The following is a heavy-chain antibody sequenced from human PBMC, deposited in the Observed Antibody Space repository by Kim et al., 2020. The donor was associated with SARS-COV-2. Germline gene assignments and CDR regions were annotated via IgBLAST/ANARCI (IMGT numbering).Heavy chain of an antibody. D-gene: IGHD2-15*01. J-gene: IGHJ4*02. V-gene: IGHV3-74*01. Sequence: GGSLRLSCAVSGFTFNKYWMHWVRQAPGEGLMWVSRINTDGSSRTYADAVKGRFTISRDNAKNALYLQLNSLSPEDTAVYFCARSRACRDTSCPYFLDYWGQGTVVAVSS. CDR3: ARSRACRDTSCPYFLDY. CDR1: GFTFNKYW. CDR2: INTDGSSR.